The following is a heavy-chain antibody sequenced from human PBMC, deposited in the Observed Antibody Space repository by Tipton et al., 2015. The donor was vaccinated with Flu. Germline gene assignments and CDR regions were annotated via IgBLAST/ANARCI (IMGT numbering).Heavy chain of an antibody. J-gene: IGHJ4*02. CDR1: GGSFSGYY. CDR3: ARHSGSRSYPLDY. Sequence: LRLSCAVYGGSFSGYYWSWIRQPPGKGLEWIGEINHSGSANYNPSLKSRVTISVDTSKNQFSLKLSSVTAADTAVYYCARHSGSRSYPLDYWGQGTLVTVSS. D-gene: IGHD3-10*01. V-gene: IGHV4-34*01. CDR2: INHSGSA.